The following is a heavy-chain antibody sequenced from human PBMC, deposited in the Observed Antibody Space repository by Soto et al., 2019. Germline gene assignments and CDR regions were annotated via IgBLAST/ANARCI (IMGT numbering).Heavy chain of an antibody. CDR1: GFTFSTYW. V-gene: IGHV3-7*01. J-gene: IGHJ4*02. CDR2: INQDGSET. D-gene: IGHD3-16*01. CDR3: VCGGNFFVY. Sequence: EVQLVESVGGLVQPGGSLRLPCAASGFTFSTYWMNRVRQPPGKGLEWLASINQDGSETYYVDSVRGRFTISRDNAKKSLSLQLTSLRAEDTAVYYCVCGGNFFVYWGQGTLVTVSP.